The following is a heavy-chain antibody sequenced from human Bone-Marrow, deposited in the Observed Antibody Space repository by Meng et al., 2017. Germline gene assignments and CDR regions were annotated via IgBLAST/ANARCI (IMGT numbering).Heavy chain of an antibody. D-gene: IGHD2-2*01. CDR2: INHSGST. V-gene: IGHV4-34*01. CDR3: ARDCSSSSCSLDY. Sequence: QVQLQQRGAGLLKPSETLSLTCAVYGGSFSGYYWSWIRQPPGKGLEWIGEINHSGSTNYNPSLKSRVTMSVDTSKNQFSLKLSSVTAADTAVYYCARDCSSSSCSLDYWGQGTLVTVSS. CDR1: GGSFSGYY. J-gene: IGHJ4*02.